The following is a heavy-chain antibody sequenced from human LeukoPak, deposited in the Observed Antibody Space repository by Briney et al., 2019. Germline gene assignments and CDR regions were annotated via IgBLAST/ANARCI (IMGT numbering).Heavy chain of an antibody. CDR2: ICSSGSA. CDR1: GGSISSGVYC. J-gene: IGHJ6*02. D-gene: IGHD2-15*01. Sequence: SQTLSLTCTVSGGSISSGVYCWSWIRQRPGEGLQWIGYICSSGSAYYNPSLKSRVTMSIDTSNNQFSLKLNSVTAADTAVYYCARDGGGSLYGMDVWGQGTTVTVSS. CDR3: ARDGGGSLYGMDV. V-gene: IGHV4-31*03.